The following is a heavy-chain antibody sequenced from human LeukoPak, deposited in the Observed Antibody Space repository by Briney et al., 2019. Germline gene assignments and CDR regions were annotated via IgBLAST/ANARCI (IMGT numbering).Heavy chain of an antibody. Sequence: GRSLRLSCAASGFTFDDYAMHWVRHAPGKGLEWVSGISWNSGSIGYADSVKGRFTISRDNAKNSLYLQMNSLRAEDTALYYCAKGKGGMVAATFDYWGQGTLVTVSS. CDR2: ISWNSGSI. V-gene: IGHV3-9*01. D-gene: IGHD2-15*01. J-gene: IGHJ4*02. CDR1: GFTFDDYA. CDR3: AKGKGGMVAATFDY.